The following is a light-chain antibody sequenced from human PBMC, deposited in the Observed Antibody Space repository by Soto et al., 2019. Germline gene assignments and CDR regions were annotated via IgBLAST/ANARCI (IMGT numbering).Light chain of an antibody. J-gene: IGLJ1*01. V-gene: IGLV1-40*01. CDR3: QSYDSSPSGYV. Sequence: QSVLTQPPSVSGAPGQGVTISCTGSSSNIGAGYDVHWYQQLPGTAPKLLIYANRNRPAGVPDRFSASKSDTSASLAITGLQAEDEADYYCQSYDSSPSGYVFGTGTKVTV. CDR1: SSNIGAGYD. CDR2: ANR.